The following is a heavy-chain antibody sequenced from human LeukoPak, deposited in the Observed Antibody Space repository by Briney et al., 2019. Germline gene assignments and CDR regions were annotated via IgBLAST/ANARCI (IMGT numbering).Heavy chain of an antibody. Sequence: GRSLRLSCAASGFTFSNYGMHWVRQAPGKGLEWVAVISYDGSNKHYADSVKGRFTISRDNSKNTLYLQMNSLRAEDTAVYYCAKGGGGYRNGFSVWGKGTTVTVSS. CDR1: GFTFSNYG. CDR2: ISYDGSNK. D-gene: IGHD5-18*01. CDR3: AKGGGGYRNGFSV. V-gene: IGHV3-30*18. J-gene: IGHJ6*04.